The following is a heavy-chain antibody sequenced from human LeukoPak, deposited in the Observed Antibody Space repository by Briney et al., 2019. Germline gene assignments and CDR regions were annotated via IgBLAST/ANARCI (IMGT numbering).Heavy chain of an antibody. Sequence: SETLSLTCTVSDGSISTYYWSWIRQPPGKGLEWIGYIYISGNTNYNPSLESRVTISLDTSKNHFSLNLSSVTAADTAVYYCAKHDTLFGAAHYYMDVWGKGTSVTVSS. CDR1: DGSISTYY. CDR3: AKHDTLFGAAHYYMDV. V-gene: IGHV4-4*09. D-gene: IGHD3-3*01. CDR2: IYISGNT. J-gene: IGHJ6*03.